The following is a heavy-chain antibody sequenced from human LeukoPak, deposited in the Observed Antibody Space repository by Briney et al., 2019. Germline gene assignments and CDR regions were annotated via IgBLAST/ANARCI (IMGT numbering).Heavy chain of an antibody. D-gene: IGHD5-12*01. CDR3: ARVRLYSGEAFDI. J-gene: IGHJ3*02. CDR1: GGSISSSSYY. V-gene: IGHV4-39*07. Sequence: PSETLSLTCTVSGGSISSSSYYWGWIRQPPGKGLEWIGSIYYSGSTYYNPSLKSRVTISVDTSKNQFSLKLSSVTAADTAVYYCARVRLYSGEAFDIWGQGTMVTVSS. CDR2: IYYSGST.